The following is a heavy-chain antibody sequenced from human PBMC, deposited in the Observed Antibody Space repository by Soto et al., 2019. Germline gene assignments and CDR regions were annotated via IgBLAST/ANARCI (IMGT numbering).Heavy chain of an antibody. Sequence: QLVESGGGLVQPGGSLKLSCAASGFTFSGSAIHWVRQASGKELEWVGRIRGKTRNYATAYAASVSGRFTVFRVESNEVTLLQMHSLRTEDTAVYYCARLEEYPNKWGEAFDIWGQGTTVTVS. J-gene: IGHJ3*02. V-gene: IGHV3-73*02. D-gene: IGHD3-16*01. CDR2: IRGKTRNYAT. CDR3: ARLEEYPNKWGEAFDI. CDR1: GFTFSGSA.